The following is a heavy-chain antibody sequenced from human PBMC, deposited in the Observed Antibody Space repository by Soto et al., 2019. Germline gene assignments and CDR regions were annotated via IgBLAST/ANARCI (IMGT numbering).Heavy chain of an antibody. CDR2: ISSVSDYI. CDR1: GCAVRGYS. CDR3: ARDEGGYGQYYDCGMDV. V-gene: IGHV3-21*01. Sequence: YPAPGCAVRGYSLDLVGHAPRKGMEWVSSISSVSDYIYYADSVKGRFTISRDNANDSLYLQMNSLRSDDTAGYYCARDEGGYGQYYDCGMDVWGQRTTGTGSS. D-gene: IGHD5-12*01. J-gene: IGHJ6*01.